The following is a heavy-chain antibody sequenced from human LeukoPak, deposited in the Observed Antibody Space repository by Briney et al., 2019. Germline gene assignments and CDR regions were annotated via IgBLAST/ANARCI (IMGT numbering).Heavy chain of an antibody. CDR3: AKDAYGSGSYGGFDY. V-gene: IGHV3-9*01. CDR2: ISWNSGSI. J-gene: IGHJ4*02. CDR1: GFTFDDYA. Sequence: QTGGSLRLSCAASGFTFDDYAMHWVRHAPGKGLEWVSGISWNSGSIGYADSVKGRFTISRDNAKNSLYLQMNSLRAEDTALYYCAKDAYGSGSYGGFDYWGQGTLVTVSS. D-gene: IGHD3-10*01.